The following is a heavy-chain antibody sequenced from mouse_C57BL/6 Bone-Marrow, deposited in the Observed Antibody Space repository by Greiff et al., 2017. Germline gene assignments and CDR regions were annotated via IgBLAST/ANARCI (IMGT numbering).Heavy chain of an antibody. CDR1: GFNIKDDY. Sequence: DVQLQESGAELVRPGASVKLSCTASGFNIKDDYMHWVKQRPEQGLEWIGWIDPENGDTEYASKFQGKATITADTSSNTAYLQLSSLTSEDTAVDYCTAGCYSNYGRVDYGGQGTTLTVSS. CDR2: IDPENGDT. J-gene: IGHJ2*01. D-gene: IGHD2-5*01. CDR3: TAGCYSNYGRVDY. V-gene: IGHV14-4*01.